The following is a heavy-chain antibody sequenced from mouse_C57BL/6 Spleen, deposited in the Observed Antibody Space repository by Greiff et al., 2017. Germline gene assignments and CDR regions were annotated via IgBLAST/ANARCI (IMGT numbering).Heavy chain of an antibody. V-gene: IGHV1-72*01. D-gene: IGHD4-1*01. Sequence: VQLQQPGASVKLSCKASGYTFTSYWMHWVKQRPGRGLEWIGRIDPNSGGTKYNEKFKSKATLTVDKPSSTAYMQLSSLTSEDSAVYYCAREKLTGTRNGFAYWGQGTLVTVSA. CDR3: AREKLTGTRNGFAY. CDR1: GYTFTSYW. CDR2: IDPNSGGT. J-gene: IGHJ3*01.